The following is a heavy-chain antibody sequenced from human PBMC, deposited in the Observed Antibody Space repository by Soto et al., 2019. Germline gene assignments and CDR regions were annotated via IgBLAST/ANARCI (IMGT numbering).Heavy chain of an antibody. CDR3: AGGNSNGYFDY. CDR1: GFTVGSNY. CDR2: IYSGGGT. J-gene: IGHJ4*02. Sequence: EVQLVESGGGLVQPGGSLRLSCAASGFTVGSNYMFWVRQAPGKGLEWVSTIYSGGGTYYADSVKGRFTISRDNPKNTPYLQMNSLRAEDTAVYYCAGGNSNGYFDYWGQGTLVTVSS. V-gene: IGHV3-66*01. D-gene: IGHD5-18*01.